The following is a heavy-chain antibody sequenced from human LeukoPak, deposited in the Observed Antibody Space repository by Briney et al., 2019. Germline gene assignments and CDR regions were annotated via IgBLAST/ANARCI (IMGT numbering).Heavy chain of an antibody. CDR2: INPSGGST. J-gene: IGHJ5*02. CDR1: GYSFTSHY. V-gene: IGHV1-46*01. CDR3: ARDNSVEDTAWWFDP. Sequence: ASVKVSCKASGYSFTSHYMHWVRQAPGQGLEWMGIINPSGGSTSYAQKFQGRVTMTRDMSTSTDYMELSSLRSEDTAVYYCARDNSVEDTAWWFDPWGQGTLVTVSS. D-gene: IGHD4-23*01.